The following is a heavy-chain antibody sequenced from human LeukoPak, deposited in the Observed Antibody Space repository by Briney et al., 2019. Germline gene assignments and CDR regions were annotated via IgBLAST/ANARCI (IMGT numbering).Heavy chain of an antibody. J-gene: IGHJ4*02. CDR2: ISGSGGST. Sequence: GGSLRLSCAASGFTFSSYAMSWVRQAPGKGLEWVSAISGSGGSTYYADSVKGRFTISRDNSKNTLYLQMNSLRAEDTAVYYCARGDTAMVRSPIDYWGQGTLVTVSS. CDR3: ARGDTAMVRSPIDY. V-gene: IGHV3-23*01. D-gene: IGHD5-18*01. CDR1: GFTFSSYA.